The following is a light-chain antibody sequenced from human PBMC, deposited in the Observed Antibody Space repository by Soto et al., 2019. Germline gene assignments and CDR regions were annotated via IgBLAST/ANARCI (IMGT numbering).Light chain of an antibody. CDR2: YDN. CDR3: AAWDDSLNGRV. J-gene: IGLJ1*01. CDR1: NSNIGSNT. V-gene: IGLV1-44*01. Sequence: QSALTQPPSASGTPGQRVTISCSGSNSNIGSNTVNWYQQLPGTAPKLLIYYDNLRPSGVPDRISGSKSGTSASLAISGLQSGDEADYYCAAWDDSLNGRVFXTGTKVTVL.